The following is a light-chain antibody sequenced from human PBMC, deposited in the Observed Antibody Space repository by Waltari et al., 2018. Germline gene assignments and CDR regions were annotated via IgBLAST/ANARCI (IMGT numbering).Light chain of an antibody. Sequence: DNQMTQTPYSLSASVGATFTITCRAIQGISNALSWYQQKPEKAPKLLIYAASSLQSGVPSRFSGSGSGTDFTLTISSLQPEDFAVYYCQQRNSYPLTFGGGTKVEIK. V-gene: IGKV1-17*01. J-gene: IGKJ4*01. CDR3: QQRNSYPLT. CDR2: AAS. CDR1: QGISNA.